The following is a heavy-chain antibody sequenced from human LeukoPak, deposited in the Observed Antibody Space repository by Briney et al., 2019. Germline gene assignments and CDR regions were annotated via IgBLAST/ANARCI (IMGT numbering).Heavy chain of an antibody. CDR1: GYSISSGHY. Sequence: PSETLSLTCTVSGYSISSGHYWGWIRQPPGKGLEWIGSIYYSGSTNYNPSLKSRVTISVDTSKNQFSLNLTSVTAADTAVYYCARHKSPLPLHWGQGTLVTVSS. V-gene: IGHV4-38-2*02. J-gene: IGHJ4*02. CDR2: IYYSGST. CDR3: ARHKSPLPLH. D-gene: IGHD2-21*01.